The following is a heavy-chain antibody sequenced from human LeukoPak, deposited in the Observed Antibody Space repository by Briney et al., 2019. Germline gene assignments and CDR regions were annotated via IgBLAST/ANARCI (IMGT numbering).Heavy chain of an antibody. J-gene: IGHJ4*02. Sequence: KPGGSLRLSCAASGFTFSTYNMHWVRQAPGKGLEWVSSIDAGTGNMYFADSVKGRFTISRDNAKNSLSLQMNSLRAEDTAVYYCAREFCGGGGRHGFNYWGQGTLVTVSS. CDR1: GFTFSTYN. V-gene: IGHV3-21*01. CDR2: IDAGTGNM. CDR3: AREFCGGGGRHGFNY. D-gene: IGHD2-21*01.